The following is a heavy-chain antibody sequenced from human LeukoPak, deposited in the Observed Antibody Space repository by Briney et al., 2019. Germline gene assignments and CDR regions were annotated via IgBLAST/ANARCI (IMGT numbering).Heavy chain of an antibody. CDR1: GFTFSNAW. D-gene: IGHD3-10*01. CDR2: ISSSSSTI. J-gene: IGHJ4*02. CDR3: ASETEQYGSGSYYNVY. V-gene: IGHV3-48*01. Sequence: GGSLRLSCAASGFTFSNAWMSWVRQAPGKGLEWVSYISSSSSTIYYADSVKGRFTISRDNAKNSLYLQMNSLRAEDTAVYYCASETEQYGSGSYYNVYWGQGTLVTVSS.